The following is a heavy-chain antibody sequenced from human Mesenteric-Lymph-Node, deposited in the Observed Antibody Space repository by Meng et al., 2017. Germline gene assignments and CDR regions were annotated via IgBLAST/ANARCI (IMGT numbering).Heavy chain of an antibody. Sequence: QGQVQKWGAGLLKPSETLSLICAVSGGSFSGHYWSWIRQPPGKGLEWIGEINDRGSTDYNPSLKSRVTISVDTSKSQFSLKLSSVTAADTAMYYCARGPLVRGVIHYWGQGTLVTVSS. CDR2: INDRGST. D-gene: IGHD3-10*01. J-gene: IGHJ4*02. V-gene: IGHV4-34*01. CDR1: GGSFSGHY. CDR3: ARGPLVRGVIHY.